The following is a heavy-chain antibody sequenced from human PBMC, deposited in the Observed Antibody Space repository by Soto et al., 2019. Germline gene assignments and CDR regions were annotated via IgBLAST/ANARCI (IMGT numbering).Heavy chain of an antibody. J-gene: IGHJ6*02. Sequence: ETLSLTCTVSGGSISSSSYYWGWIRQPPGKGLEWIGSIYYSGSTYYNPSLKSRVTISVDTSKNQFSLKLSSVTAADTAVYYCARHIRGVIYYYYGMDVWGQGTTVTVSS. D-gene: IGHD3-10*01. V-gene: IGHV4-39*01. CDR2: IYYSGST. CDR1: GGSISSSSYY. CDR3: ARHIRGVIYYYYGMDV.